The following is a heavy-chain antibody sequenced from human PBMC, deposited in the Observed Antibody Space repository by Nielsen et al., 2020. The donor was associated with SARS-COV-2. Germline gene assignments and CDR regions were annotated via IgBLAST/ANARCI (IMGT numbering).Heavy chain of an antibody. Sequence: GESLKISCAASGFTFSNAWMSWVRQAPGKGLEWVGRIKSKTDGGTTDYAAPVKGRFTISRDDSKNTLYLQMNSLKTEDTAVYYCTTEGDYGDYFSDAFDIWGQGTMVTVSS. CDR1: GFTFSNAW. J-gene: IGHJ3*02. V-gene: IGHV3-15*01. D-gene: IGHD4-17*01. CDR3: TTEGDYGDYFSDAFDI. CDR2: IKSKTDGGTT.